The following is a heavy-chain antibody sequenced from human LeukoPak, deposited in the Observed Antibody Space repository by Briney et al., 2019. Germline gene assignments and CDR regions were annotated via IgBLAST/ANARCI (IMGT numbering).Heavy chain of an antibody. J-gene: IGHJ5*02. CDR2: INPSGGST. CDR1: GYTFTSYY. CDR3: ARDRISGWFDP. Sequence: GASVKVSCTASGYTFTSYYMHWVRQAPGQGLEWMGIINPSGGSTSYAQKFQGRVTMTRDMSTSTVYMELSSLRSEDTAVYYCARDRISGWFDPWGQGTLVTVSS. V-gene: IGHV1-46*01.